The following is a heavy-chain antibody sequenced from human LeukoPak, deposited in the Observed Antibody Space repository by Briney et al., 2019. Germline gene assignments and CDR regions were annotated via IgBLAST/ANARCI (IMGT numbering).Heavy chain of an antibody. J-gene: IGHJ5*02. D-gene: IGHD6-6*01. V-gene: IGHV1-2*02. CDR1: GYTFTGYY. CDR2: INPNSGGT. Sequence: ASVKVSCKASGYTFTGYYMHWVRQAPGQGLEWMGWINPNSGGTNYAQKFQGRVTMTRDTSTSTVYMELSSLRSEDTAVYCCARDQFGSSSRSGGNWFDPWGQGTLVTVSS. CDR3: ARDQFGSSSRSGGNWFDP.